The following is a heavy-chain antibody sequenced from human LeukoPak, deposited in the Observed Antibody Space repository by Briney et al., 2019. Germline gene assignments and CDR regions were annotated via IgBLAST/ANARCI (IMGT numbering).Heavy chain of an antibody. V-gene: IGHV4-59*08. D-gene: IGHD6-25*01. J-gene: IGHJ6*02. CDR3: ARQNSGARLNV. CDR1: DASMSSSY. Sequence: PSETRSPTCTVSDASMSSSYWSWIRKPPGKGFVWIGYIYYSGSTDNIPALKCRLTISVDTSKNQSSLQLSSVTAADTAVYFCARQNSGARLNVWGQGTTVTVSS. CDR2: IYYSGST.